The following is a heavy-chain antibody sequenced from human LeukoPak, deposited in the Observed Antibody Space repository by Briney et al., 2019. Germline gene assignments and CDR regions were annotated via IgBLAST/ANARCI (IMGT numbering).Heavy chain of an antibody. CDR1: GGSISSYY. D-gene: IGHD4-23*01. V-gene: IGHV4-59*08. J-gene: IGHJ4*02. Sequence: PSETLSLTCTVSGGSISSYYWSWIRQPPGKGLEWIGYIYYSGGTKYNPSLKSRVTISVDTSKNQFSLKLNSVTAADTAVYYCARTNDYGNNYYFDYWGQGTLVTVSS. CDR3: ARTNDYGNNYYFDY. CDR2: IYYSGGT.